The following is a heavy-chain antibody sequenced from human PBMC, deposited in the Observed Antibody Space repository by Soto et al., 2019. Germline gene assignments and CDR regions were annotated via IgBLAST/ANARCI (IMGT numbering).Heavy chain of an antibody. CDR3: ARVGLVRGVISYYYYGMDV. D-gene: IGHD3-10*01. CDR1: GGSISSYY. V-gene: IGHV4-59*01. Sequence: PSETLSLTCTVSGGSISSYYWSWIRQPPGKGLEWIGYIYYSGSTNYNPSLKSRVTISVDTSKNQFSLKLSSVTAADTAVYYCARVGLVRGVISYYYYGMDVWGQGTTVTVSS. CDR2: IYYSGST. J-gene: IGHJ6*02.